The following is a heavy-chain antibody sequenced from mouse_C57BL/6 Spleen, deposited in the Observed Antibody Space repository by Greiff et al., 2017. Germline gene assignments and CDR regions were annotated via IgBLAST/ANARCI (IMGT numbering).Heavy chain of an antibody. D-gene: IGHD2-2*01. V-gene: IGHV5-9-1*02. CDR3: TRDGYDGGDYAMDY. J-gene: IGHJ4*01. CDR1: GFTFSSYA. Sequence: EVQGVESGEGLVKPGGSLKLSCAASGFTFSSYAMSWVRQTPEKRLEWVAYISSGGDYIYYADTVKGRFTISRDNARNTLYLQMSSLKSEDTAMYYCTRDGYDGGDYAMDYWGQGASVTVSS. CDR2: ISSGGDYI.